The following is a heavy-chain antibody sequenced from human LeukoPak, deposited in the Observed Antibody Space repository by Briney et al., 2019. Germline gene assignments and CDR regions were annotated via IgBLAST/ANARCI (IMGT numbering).Heavy chain of an antibody. CDR2: ISAYNGNT. D-gene: IGHD6-19*01. CDR1: GYTFTSYG. V-gene: IGHV1-18*01. Sequence: ASVKVSCKASGYTFTSYGISWVRQAPGQGLEWMGWISAYNGNTNYAQKLRGRVTMTTDTSTSTAYMELRSLRSDDTAVYYCARDLGPVAGDPPYYYGMDVWGQGTTVTVSS. CDR3: ARDLGPVAGDPPYYYGMDV. J-gene: IGHJ6*02.